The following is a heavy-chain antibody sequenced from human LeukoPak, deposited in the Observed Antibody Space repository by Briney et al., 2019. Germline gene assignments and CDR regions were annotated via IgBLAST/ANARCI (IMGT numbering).Heavy chain of an antibody. CDR1: GYTFTRCY. J-gene: IGHJ4*02. D-gene: IGHD5-24*01. CDR3: ARDQRSDYNYLPGY. CDR2: INPSGGST. V-gene: IGHV1-46*01. Sequence: ASVSLSCKASGYTFTRCYMHWVRQAPGQGLEWMGMINPSGGSTDYAQNFQGRVTMTRDTSTSTVYMELSSLRSEDTAVYFCARDQRSDYNYLPGYWGQGTLVTVSS.